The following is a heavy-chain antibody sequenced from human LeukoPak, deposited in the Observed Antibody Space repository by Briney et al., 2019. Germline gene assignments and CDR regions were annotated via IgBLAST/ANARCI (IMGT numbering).Heavy chain of an antibody. CDR2: IYPGDSDT. J-gene: IGHJ4*02. V-gene: IGHV5-51*01. D-gene: IGHD2-2*02. Sequence: GESLKISCKGSGYRLPSYWIGWVRQRSGKGLGGVGLIYPGDSDTRSSLSFQGQVTISADKSISTAYLQWSSLKASDSAMYYCAIGGDSTTSCYRCFDYSGQGTLVTVSS. CDR3: AIGGDSTTSCYRCFDY. CDR1: GYRLPSYW.